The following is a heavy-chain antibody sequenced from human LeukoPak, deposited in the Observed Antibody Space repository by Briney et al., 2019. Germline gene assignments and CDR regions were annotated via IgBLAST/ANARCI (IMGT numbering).Heavy chain of an antibody. V-gene: IGHV3-23*01. CDR1: RFTFSSYG. Sequence: GGSLRLSCAASRFTFSSYGMSWVRQAPGKGLEWVSAISNSGGSTYYADSVKGRFTISRDNSKNTLYLQMNSLRAEDTAVYYCAKGARGYFDYWGQGTLVTVSS. CDR3: AKGARGYFDY. D-gene: IGHD3-10*01. J-gene: IGHJ4*02. CDR2: ISNSGGST.